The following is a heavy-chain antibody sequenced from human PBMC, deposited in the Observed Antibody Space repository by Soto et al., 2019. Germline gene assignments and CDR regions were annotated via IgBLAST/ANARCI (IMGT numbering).Heavy chain of an antibody. Sequence: SVKVSCKASGGTFSSYAISWVRQAPGQGLEWMGGIIPILGTANYAQKFQGRVTINADESTSTAYMELSSLRSEDTAVYYCARGDIVVVPAAQSEYYYYGMDVWGQGTTVTVSS. CDR2: IIPILGTA. J-gene: IGHJ6*02. CDR3: ARGDIVVVPAAQSEYYYYGMDV. V-gene: IGHV1-69*13. D-gene: IGHD2-2*01. CDR1: GGTFSSYA.